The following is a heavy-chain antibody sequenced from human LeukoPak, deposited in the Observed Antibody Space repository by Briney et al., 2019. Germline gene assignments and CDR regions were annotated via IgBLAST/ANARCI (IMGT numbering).Heavy chain of an antibody. CDR2: INQDGSEK. D-gene: IGHD2-15*01. CDR3: ARVLLGWFDP. J-gene: IGHJ5*02. V-gene: IGHV3-7*04. Sequence: GGSLRLSCAASGFTFSGYWMSWVRQAPGKGLEWVANINQDGSEKYYVDFVRGRFTISRDNAKNSLYLQMNSLRAEDTAVYYCARVLLGWFDPWGQGTLVTVSS. CDR1: GFTFSGYW.